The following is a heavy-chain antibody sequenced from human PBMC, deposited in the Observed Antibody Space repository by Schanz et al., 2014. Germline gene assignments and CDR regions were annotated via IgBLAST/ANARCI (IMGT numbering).Heavy chain of an antibody. D-gene: IGHD6-13*01. CDR1: GFTFSTYA. CDR2: IGGSGDST. Sequence: EVKLLESGGHLVQPGGSLRLSCVASGFTFSTYAMSWVRQAPGKGLEWVSGIGGSGDSTHYADSVKGRFIISRDNSKNTLYLQVNSLRAEDTAVYYCARSGSSNWYFFDYWGQGTLVTVSS. J-gene: IGHJ4*02. V-gene: IGHV3-23*01. CDR3: ARSGSSNWYFFDY.